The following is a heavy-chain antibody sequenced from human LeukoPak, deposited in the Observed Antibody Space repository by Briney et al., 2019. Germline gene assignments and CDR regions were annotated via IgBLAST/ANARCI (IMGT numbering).Heavy chain of an antibody. CDR3: ASRQISGLDAFDI. J-gene: IGHJ3*02. CDR1: GGPISSGGYY. V-gene: IGHV4-31*03. CDR2: IYYSGST. Sequence: PSETLSLTCTVSGGPISSGGYYWSWIRQHPGKGLEWIGYIYYSGSTYYNPSLKSRVTISVDTSKNQFSLKLSSVTAADTAVYYCASRQISGLDAFDIWGQGTMVTVSS. D-gene: IGHD2-15*01.